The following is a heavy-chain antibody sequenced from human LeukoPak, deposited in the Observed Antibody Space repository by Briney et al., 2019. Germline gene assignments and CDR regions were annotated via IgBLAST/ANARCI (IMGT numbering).Heavy chain of an antibody. V-gene: IGHV3-23*01. CDR3: AKVNYYQPYF. CDR2: IDVTTGGS. J-gene: IGHJ4*02. Sequence: GGSLRLSCAASGFTLSDYAMSWVRQAPGKGLEWVSTIDVTTGGSYYADSVMGRFTISRDTFQNTLYLQLNSLRVDDTAIYYCAKVNYYQPYFWGQGTLVTVSS. D-gene: IGHD2-2*01. CDR1: GFTLSDYA.